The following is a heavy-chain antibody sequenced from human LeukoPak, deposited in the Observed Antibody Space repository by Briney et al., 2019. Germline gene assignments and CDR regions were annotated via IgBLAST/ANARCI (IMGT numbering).Heavy chain of an antibody. Sequence: PSETLSLTCTVSGGSLSSYYWTWIRQPPGKGLEWIEYIFYTGNINYNPSLKSRVTMSVDTSKNQFSLKLSSVTAADTAVYYCARTAAKEMAPLIWGQGTLVTVSS. J-gene: IGHJ4*02. CDR1: GGSLSSYY. CDR3: ARTAAKEMAPLI. D-gene: IGHD5-24*01. CDR2: IFYTGNI. V-gene: IGHV4-59*01.